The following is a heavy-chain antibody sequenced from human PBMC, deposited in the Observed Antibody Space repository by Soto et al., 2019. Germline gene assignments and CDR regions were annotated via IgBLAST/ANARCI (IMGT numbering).Heavy chain of an antibody. CDR1: GFTFSSYA. D-gene: IGHD2-15*01. J-gene: IGHJ4*02. CDR2: ISGSGGST. CDR3: AKDPLGYCSGGSCYSNY. Sequence: GGSLRLPCAASGFTFSSYAMSWVRQAPGKGLEWVSAISGSGGSTYYADSVKGRFTISRDNSKNTLYLQMNSLRAEDTAVYYCAKDPLGYCSGGSCYSNYWGQGTLVTVSS. V-gene: IGHV3-23*01.